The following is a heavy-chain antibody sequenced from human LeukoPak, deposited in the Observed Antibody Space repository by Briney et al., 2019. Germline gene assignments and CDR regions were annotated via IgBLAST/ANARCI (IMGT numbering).Heavy chain of an antibody. Sequence: ASVTVSFKSSGYTFTGYYMHWVRQAPGQGLEWMGWINPNSGGTNYAQKFQGRVTMTRDTSISTAYMELSRLRSDDTAVYYCARDPDCSSTRCYVGGWFDPWGQGTLVTVSS. CDR3: ARDPDCSSTRCYVGGWFDP. J-gene: IGHJ5*02. D-gene: IGHD2-2*01. V-gene: IGHV1-2*02. CDR1: GYTFTGYY. CDR2: INPNSGGT.